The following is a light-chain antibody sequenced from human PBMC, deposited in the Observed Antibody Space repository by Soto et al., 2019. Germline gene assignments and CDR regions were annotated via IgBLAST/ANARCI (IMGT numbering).Light chain of an antibody. J-gene: IGKJ4*01. CDR2: AAS. CDR1: HDIRNH. CDR3: LHYEDPPT. Sequence: DTQMTQSPPSLSASVGDRITVTCRASHDIRNHLAWYQQKPGKAPKRLIHAASTLQTGIPLRFSGSGSGTDFTLTISSLQPEDFATYYCLHYEDPPTFGGGTKVESK. V-gene: IGKV1-17*01.